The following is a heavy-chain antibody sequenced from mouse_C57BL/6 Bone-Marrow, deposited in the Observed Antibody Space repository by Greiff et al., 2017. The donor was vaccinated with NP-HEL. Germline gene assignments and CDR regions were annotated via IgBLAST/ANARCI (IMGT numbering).Heavy chain of an antibody. D-gene: IGHD3-3*01. CDR2: ISSGGSYT. CDR3: ARQSGTGWYFDV. V-gene: IGHV5-6*01. Sequence: EVQGVESGGDLVKPGGSLKLSCAASGFTFSSYGMSWVRQTPDKRLEWVATISSGGSYTYYPDSVKGRFTISRDNAKNTLYLQMSSLKSEDTAMYYCARQSGTGWYFDVWGTGTTVTVSS. CDR1: GFTFSSYG. J-gene: IGHJ1*03.